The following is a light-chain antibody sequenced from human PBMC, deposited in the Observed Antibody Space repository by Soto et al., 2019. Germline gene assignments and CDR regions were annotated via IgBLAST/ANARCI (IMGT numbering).Light chain of an antibody. J-gene: IGKJ1*01. CDR2: GAS. Sequence: EIVLTQAPGALSLSPGDRATLSCRASLSVSSSYLAWYQQKPGQAPGLLIYGASSRDTGIPDRFSGSGSGTDFTLTISRLEPEDFAVYYCQQYGRSPWTFGQGTKVDIK. CDR1: LSVSSSY. CDR3: QQYGRSPWT. V-gene: IGKV3-20*01.